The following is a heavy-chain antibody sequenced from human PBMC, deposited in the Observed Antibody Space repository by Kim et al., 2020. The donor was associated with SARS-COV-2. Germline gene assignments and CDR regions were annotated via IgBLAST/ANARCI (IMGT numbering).Heavy chain of an antibody. J-gene: IGHJ4*02. CDR1: GGSFSGYY. Sequence: SETLSLTCAVYGGSFSGYYWSWIRQPPGKGLEWIGEINHSGSTNYNPSLKSRVTISVDTSKNQFSLKLSSVTAADTAVYYCASGTNYYDSSGYSLFDYWGQGTLVTVSS. CDR3: ASGTNYYDSSGYSLFDY. D-gene: IGHD3-22*01. CDR2: INHSGST. V-gene: IGHV4-34*01.